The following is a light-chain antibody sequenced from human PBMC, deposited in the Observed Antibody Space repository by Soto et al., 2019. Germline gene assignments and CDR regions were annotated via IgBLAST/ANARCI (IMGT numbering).Light chain of an antibody. CDR1: QVIRND. CDR3: LHDHNYPWT. V-gene: IGKV1-6*01. Sequence: AIQMTQSPSSLSASVGDRVTITCRASQVIRNDLGWYQQKPGKAPKLLIYGASNLQSGVPSRFSGSGSGTDFTLPITSLQPEDFATYYCLHDHNYPWTFGQGTKVDIK. CDR2: GAS. J-gene: IGKJ1*01.